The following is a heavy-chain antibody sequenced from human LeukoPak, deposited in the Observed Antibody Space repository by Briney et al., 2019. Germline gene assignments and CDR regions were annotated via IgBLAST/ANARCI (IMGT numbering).Heavy chain of an antibody. D-gene: IGHD2-2*01. CDR1: GYTLTELS. J-gene: IGHJ3*02. Sequence: ASVKVSCKVSGYTLTELSMHWVRQAPGKGLEWMGGFDPEDGETIYAQKFQGRVTMTEDTSTDTAYMELSSLRAEDTAVYYCAKVKDRAYQLLWGGMGAFDIWGQGTMVTVSS. V-gene: IGHV1-24*01. CDR3: AKVKDRAYQLLWGGMGAFDI. CDR2: FDPEDGET.